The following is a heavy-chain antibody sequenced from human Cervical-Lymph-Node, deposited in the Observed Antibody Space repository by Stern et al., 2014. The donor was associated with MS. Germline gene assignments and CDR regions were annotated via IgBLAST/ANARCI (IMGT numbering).Heavy chain of an antibody. CDR3: ARGPKYSSSWVPYY. CDR2: IIPIFGTA. D-gene: IGHD6-13*01. V-gene: IGHV1-69*01. J-gene: IGHJ4*02. Sequence: VQLVESGAEVKKPGSSVKVSCKASGGTFSSYAISWVRQAPGQGLDWLGGIIPIFGTANYAQKFQGRVTITADESTSTAYMELSSLRSEDTAVYYCARGPKYSSSWVPYYWGQGTLVTVSS. CDR1: GGTFSSYA.